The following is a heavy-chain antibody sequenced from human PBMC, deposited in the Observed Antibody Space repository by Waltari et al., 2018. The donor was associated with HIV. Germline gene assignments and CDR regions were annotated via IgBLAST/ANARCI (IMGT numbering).Heavy chain of an antibody. CDR3: AKTLDTIMVFDS. D-gene: IGHD5-18*01. V-gene: IGHV3-53*02. CDR2: LYSGGSK. Sequence: EVQLVETGGGLIQPGGSLRLSCAASGFTVSRNYLNWVRQAPGKGLSFVSVLYSGGSKYYADSVKGRFTISRDNSKNKLYLQMNSLRAEDTAVYYCAKTLDTIMVFDSWGQGTLVTVS. J-gene: IGHJ4*02. CDR1: GFTVSRNY.